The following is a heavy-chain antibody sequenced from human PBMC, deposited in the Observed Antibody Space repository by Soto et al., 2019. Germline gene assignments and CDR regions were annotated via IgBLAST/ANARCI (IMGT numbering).Heavy chain of an antibody. J-gene: IGHJ4*02. D-gene: IGHD3-3*01. CDR3: ARDTSITIFGVVSNADY. V-gene: IGHV1-18*01. CDR1: GCTFTSYG. Sequence: ASVKVSCKASGCTFTSYGISWVRQAPGQGLEWMGWISAYNGNTNYAQKLQGRVTMTTDTSTSTAYMELRSLRSDDTAVYYCARDTSITIFGVVSNADYWGQGTLVTVSS. CDR2: ISAYNGNT.